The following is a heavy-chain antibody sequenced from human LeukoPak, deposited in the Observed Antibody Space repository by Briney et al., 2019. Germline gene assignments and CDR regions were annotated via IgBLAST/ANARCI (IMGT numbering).Heavy chain of an antibody. J-gene: IGHJ4*02. CDR2: IRSKTYGGTA. CDR3: ARAMSWEALDY. D-gene: IGHD1-26*01. Sequence: GGSLRLSCAGSGFTFGEYAVSWFRKGPGKGLEWVAHIRSKTYGGTADYAASVKGRVSISRNDCKGIAYLQLDSLKSEDTAVYYCARAMSWEALDYWGQGTQVTVSS. V-gene: IGHV3-49*03. CDR1: GFTFGEYA.